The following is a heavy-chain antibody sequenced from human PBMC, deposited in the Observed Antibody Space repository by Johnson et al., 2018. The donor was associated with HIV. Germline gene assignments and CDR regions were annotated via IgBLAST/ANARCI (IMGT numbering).Heavy chain of an antibody. D-gene: IGHD4-23*01. CDR2: INHDVTAI. CDR1: GFTFSHNW. Sequence: EVQLVESGGGVVPPGGSLRLSCVGSGFTFSHNWMSWVRQAPGKGPEWVANINHDVTAIHYVDSVKGRFTVSRDNAKRSLFLQMNSLRVEDTAVYYWARDTARNDYGGKGDACDSWGQGTMVTVAS. J-gene: IGHJ3*02. V-gene: IGHV3-7*01. CDR3: ARDTARNDYGGKGDACDS.